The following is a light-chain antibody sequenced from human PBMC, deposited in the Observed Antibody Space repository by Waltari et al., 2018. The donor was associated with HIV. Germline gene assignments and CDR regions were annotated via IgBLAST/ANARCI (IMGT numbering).Light chain of an antibody. CDR3: CSYAGSSTYV. CDR1: SSDVGSANL. V-gene: IGLV2-23*02. Sequence: SALTQPASVSGSPGQSITISRTGTSSDVGSANLVSGYQQHPGKAPKLMIYNVSKRPSWVSQRYSVSKSGNTASLTISGLQAEDESDYYCCSYAGSSTYVFRTGTKVTVL. CDR2: NVS. J-gene: IGLJ1*01.